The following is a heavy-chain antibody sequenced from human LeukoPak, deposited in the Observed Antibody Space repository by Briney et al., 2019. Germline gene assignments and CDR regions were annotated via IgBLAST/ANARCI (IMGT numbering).Heavy chain of an antibody. J-gene: IGHJ6*02. Sequence: ASVQVSCKASGYTFTSYAMHWVRQAPGQRLEWMGWINAGNGNTKYSQKFQGRVTITRDTSASTAYMELSSLRSEDTAVYYCAREWVYYDILTGSKYGMDVWGQGTTVTVSS. V-gene: IGHV1-3*01. D-gene: IGHD3-9*01. CDR3: AREWVYYDILTGSKYGMDV. CDR2: INAGNGNT. CDR1: GYTFTSYA.